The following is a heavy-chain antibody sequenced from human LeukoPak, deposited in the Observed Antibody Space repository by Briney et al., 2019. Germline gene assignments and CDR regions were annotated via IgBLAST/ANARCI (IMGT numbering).Heavy chain of an antibody. CDR2: ITGSGGNT. J-gene: IGHJ4*02. CDR3: AKEWEYYYDY. D-gene: IGHD1-26*01. CDR1: GFTFSSYA. V-gene: IGHV3-23*01. Sequence: GGSLRLSCAASGFTFSSYAISWVRQAPGKGLEWVSAITGSGGNTYYADSVKGRFTISRDNSKNTLYLQMNSLRAEDTAVYYRAKEWEYYYDYWGQGTLVTVSS.